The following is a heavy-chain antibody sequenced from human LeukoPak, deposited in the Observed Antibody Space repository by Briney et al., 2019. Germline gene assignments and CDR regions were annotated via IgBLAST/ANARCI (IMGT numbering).Heavy chain of an antibody. CDR1: GGSISSYY. Sequence: SETLSLTCTVSGGSISSYYWSWIRQPPGKGLEWIGYIYYSGSTNYNPSLKSRVTISVDTSKNQFSLKLSSVTAADTAVYYCARGSGSYDAFDIWDQGTMVTVSS. D-gene: IGHD1-26*01. CDR3: ARGSGSYDAFDI. V-gene: IGHV4-59*01. CDR2: IYYSGST. J-gene: IGHJ3*02.